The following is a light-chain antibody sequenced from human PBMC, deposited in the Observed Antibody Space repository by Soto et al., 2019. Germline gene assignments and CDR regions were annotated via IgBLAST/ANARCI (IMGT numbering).Light chain of an antibody. Sequence: EIVLTQSPGTLSLSPGERATLSCRASQSVSSSYLAWYQQKPGQAPGLLIYGASSRATGIPDRFSGSGSGTDFPLTISRLEPEDLAVYYCQQYGSSPPDTFGQGTKLVIK. CDR1: QSVSSSY. CDR2: GAS. CDR3: QQYGSSPPDT. J-gene: IGKJ2*01. V-gene: IGKV3-20*01.